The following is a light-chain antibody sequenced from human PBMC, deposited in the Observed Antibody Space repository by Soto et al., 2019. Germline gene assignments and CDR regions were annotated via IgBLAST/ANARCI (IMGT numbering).Light chain of an antibody. V-gene: IGKV3-15*01. J-gene: IGKJ1*01. CDR3: QQYNSYSPWT. CDR2: GVS. CDR1: QSVGNN. Sequence: EIVMTQSPATLSVSPGERATLSCRASQSVGNNLAWYQQKPGQAPRLLIHGVSIRATGVPARFSGSGSGTEFTLTISSLQPDDFATYYCQQYNSYSPWTFGQGTKVDIK.